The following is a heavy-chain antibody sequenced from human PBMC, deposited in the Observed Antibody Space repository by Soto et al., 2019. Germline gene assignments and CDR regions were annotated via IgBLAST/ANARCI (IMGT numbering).Heavy chain of an antibody. CDR3: ARLIKDIVLVPAAPAPKNYYYGMDV. V-gene: IGHV5-51*01. CDR1: GYSFTSYW. Sequence: PGESLKISCKGSGYSFTSYWIGWVRQMPGKGLEWMGIIYPGDSDTRYSPSFQGQVTISADKSISTAYLQWSSLKASDTAMYYCARLIKDIVLVPAAPAPKNYYYGMDVWGQGTTVTVSS. J-gene: IGHJ6*02. D-gene: IGHD2-2*01. CDR2: IYPGDSDT.